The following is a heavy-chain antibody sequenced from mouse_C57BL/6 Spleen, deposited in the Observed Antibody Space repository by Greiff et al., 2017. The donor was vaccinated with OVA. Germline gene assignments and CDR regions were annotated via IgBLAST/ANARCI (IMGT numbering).Heavy chain of an antibody. J-gene: IGHJ3*01. CDR1: GFTFSDYY. D-gene: IGHD2-3*01. CDR3: ARVDGYSCFTD. CDR2: INYDGSST. Sequence: EVMLVESEGGLVQPGSSMKLSCTASGFTFSDYYMAWVRQVPEKGLEWVANINYDGSSTYYLDSLKSRFIISRDNAKNILYLQMSSLKSEDTATYYCARVDGYSCFTDWGQGTLVTVSA. V-gene: IGHV5-16*01.